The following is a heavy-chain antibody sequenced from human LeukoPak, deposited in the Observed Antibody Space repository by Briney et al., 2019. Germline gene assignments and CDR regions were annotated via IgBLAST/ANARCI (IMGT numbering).Heavy chain of an antibody. CDR3: ARGISTVTEYYFDY. CDR2: IYYCGST. Sequence: PSETLSLTCTVSGGSISSYYWSWIRQPPGKGLEWIGYIYYCGSTNYNPSLKSRVTMSVDTSKNQFSLKLSSVTAADTAVYYCARGISTVTEYYFDYWGQGTLVTVSS. D-gene: IGHD4-17*01. J-gene: IGHJ4*02. V-gene: IGHV4-59*01. CDR1: GGSISSYY.